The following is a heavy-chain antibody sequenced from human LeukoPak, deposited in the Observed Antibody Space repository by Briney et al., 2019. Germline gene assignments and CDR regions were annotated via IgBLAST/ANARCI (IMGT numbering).Heavy chain of an antibody. J-gene: IGHJ4*02. D-gene: IGHD6-6*01. CDR2: MNPNRGNT. V-gene: IGHV1-8*01. Sequence: GASVKVSCKASGYTFTSYDINWVRQATGQGLEWMGWMNPNRGNTGYAQKFQGRVTMTRNTSISTAYMELSSLRSEDTAVYYCARGRRGRVAARLSSGYFDYWGQGTLVTVSS. CDR3: ARGRRGRVAARLSSGYFDY. CDR1: GYTFTSYD.